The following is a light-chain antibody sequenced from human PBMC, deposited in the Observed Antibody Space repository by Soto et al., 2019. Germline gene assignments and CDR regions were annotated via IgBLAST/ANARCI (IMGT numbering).Light chain of an antibody. CDR3: QQYNNWPQT. CDR2: GAF. CDR1: QSVSAN. V-gene: IGKV3-15*01. Sequence: ETVMTQSPGTMSVSPGERATLSCRASQSVSANLAWYQQKPGQAPRLLIYGAFTRATDIPDRFSGSGSGTEFTLTISRLQSEDSAVYYCQQYNNWPQTFGQGTKVEIK. J-gene: IGKJ1*01.